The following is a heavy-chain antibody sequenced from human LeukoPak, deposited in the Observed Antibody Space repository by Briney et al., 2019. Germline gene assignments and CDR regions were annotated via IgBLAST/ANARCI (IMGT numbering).Heavy chain of an antibody. CDR2: ISYDGSNK. J-gene: IGHJ6*02. D-gene: IGHD6-13*01. V-gene: IGHV3-30*18. CDR3: AKESWRYSSSSRDYYYYYGMDV. Sequence: GGSLRLSCAASGFTFSSYGMHWVRQAPGKGLEWVAVISYDGSNKYYADSVKGRFTISRDNSKNTLYLQMNSLRAEDTAVYYCAKESWRYSSSSRDYYYYYGMDVWGQGTTVTVSS. CDR1: GFTFSSYG.